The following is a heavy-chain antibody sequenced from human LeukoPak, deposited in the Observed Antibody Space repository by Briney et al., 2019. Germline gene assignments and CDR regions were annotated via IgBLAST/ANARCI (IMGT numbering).Heavy chain of an antibody. CDR3: VSPVFINY. Sequence: GGSLTLSCSASGFTFSSLGMHWVRQAPGKGLEHVSTIGSDGDSTYYADSVKDRFTISRDNSKNALYLQMTSLRPEDSAVYYCVSPVFINYWGQGTLVTVSS. J-gene: IGHJ4*01. D-gene: IGHD1-14*01. V-gene: IGHV3-64D*06. CDR2: IGSDGDST. CDR1: GFTFSSLG.